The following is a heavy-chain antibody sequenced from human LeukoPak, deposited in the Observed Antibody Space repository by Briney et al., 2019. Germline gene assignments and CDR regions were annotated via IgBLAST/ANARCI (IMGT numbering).Heavy chain of an antibody. Sequence: GGSLRLSCAASGFTFSDYYMSWIRQAPGKGLEWVSYISSSGSTIYYADSVKGRFTISRDNAKNSLYLQMNSLRAEDTAVYYCARVNYYDSSGYFLDYWGQGTLVTVSS. CDR1: GFTFSDYY. D-gene: IGHD3-22*01. J-gene: IGHJ4*02. V-gene: IGHV3-11*04. CDR2: ISSSGSTI. CDR3: ARVNYYDSSGYFLDY.